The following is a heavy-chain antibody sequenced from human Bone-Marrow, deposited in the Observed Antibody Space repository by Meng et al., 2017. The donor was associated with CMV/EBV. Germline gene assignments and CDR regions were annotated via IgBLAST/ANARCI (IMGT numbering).Heavy chain of an antibody. Sequence: FSSYAISWGRQAPEQRLEWMGGIIPIFGTANYAQKFQGRVTITTDESTSTAYMELSSLRSEDTAVYYCARQPTHDFWSGYYQNWFDPWGQGTLVTVSS. V-gene: IGHV1-69*05. CDR3: ARQPTHDFWSGYYQNWFDP. D-gene: IGHD3-3*01. CDR2: IIPIFGTA. CDR1: FSSYA. J-gene: IGHJ5*02.